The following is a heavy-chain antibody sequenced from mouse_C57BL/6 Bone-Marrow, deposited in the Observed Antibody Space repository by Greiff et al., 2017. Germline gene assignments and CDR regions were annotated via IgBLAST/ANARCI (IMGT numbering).Heavy chain of an antibody. CDR2: ISYSGST. D-gene: IGHD1-1*01. CDR3: ARTGGSSHWYFDV. CDR1: GYSITSGYD. J-gene: IGHJ1*03. Sequence: VQLKESGPGMVKPSQSLSLTCTVTGYSITSGYDWHWIRHFPGNKLEWMGYISYSGSTNYNPSLKSRISITHDTSKNHFFLKLNSVTTEDTATYYCARTGGSSHWYFDVWGTGTTVTVSS. V-gene: IGHV3-1*01.